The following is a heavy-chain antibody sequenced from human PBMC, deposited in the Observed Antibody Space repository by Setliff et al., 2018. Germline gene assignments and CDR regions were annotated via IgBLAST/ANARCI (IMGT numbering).Heavy chain of an antibody. Sequence: SETLSLTCAVYGGSFSGYYWSWIRQPPGKGLEWIGEINHGGSTYYNPSLKSRVTISVDTSKNQFSLKLSPVPAADTAVYYCERRGMSSHPVSCTVKKSRVLGSQAVHLQIQCVLGIVPGDGESALHRVCITWG. CDR2: INHGGST. D-gene: IGHD4-4*01. V-gene: IGHV4-34*01. J-gene: IGHJ5*01. CDR1: GGSFSGYY. CDR3: ERRGMSSHPVSCTVKKSRVLGSQAVHLQIQCVLGIVPGDGESALHRVCIT.